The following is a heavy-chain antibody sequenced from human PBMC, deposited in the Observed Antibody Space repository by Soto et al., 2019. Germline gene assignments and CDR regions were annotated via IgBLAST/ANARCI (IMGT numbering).Heavy chain of an antibody. J-gene: IGHJ5*02. CDR2: INPSGGST. Sequence: QVQLVQSGAEVKKPGASVKVSCKASGYTFTSYYMHWVRQAPGQGLEWMGIINPSGGSTSYAQKFQGRVTMTRDTSTSTVYMELSSLRSEDTALYYCARPRRQTLRYGAKGLGNWFDPWGQGTLVTVSS. CDR3: ARPRRQTLRYGAKGLGNWFDP. V-gene: IGHV1-46*01. D-gene: IGHD4-17*01. CDR1: GYTFTSYY.